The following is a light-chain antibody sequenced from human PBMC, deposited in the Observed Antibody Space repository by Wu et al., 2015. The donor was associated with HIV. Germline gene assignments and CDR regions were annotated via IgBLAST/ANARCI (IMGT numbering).Light chain of an antibody. V-gene: IGKV3-15*01. CDR1: QTVSSY. CDR3: QQYNNWVT. J-gene: IGKJ5*01. Sequence: EIVLTQSPATLSLSPGERATLSCRASQTVSSYLAWYQQKPGQAPRLLIYGASTRATGVAARFSGSGSGTEFTLTISSMQSEDFAIYYCQQYNNWVTFGQGTRLEIK. CDR2: GAS.